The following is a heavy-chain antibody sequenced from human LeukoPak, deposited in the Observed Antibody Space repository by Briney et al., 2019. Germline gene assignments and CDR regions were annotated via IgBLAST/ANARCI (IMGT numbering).Heavy chain of an antibody. CDR1: GGSISSYY. CDR3: ARDNWNYGSSMDV. CDR2: IYYSGSA. Sequence: PSETLSLTCTVSGGSISSYYWSWIRQPPGKGLEWIGYIYYSGSANYNPSLKSRVTISVDTSKNQFSLKLSSVTAADTAVYYCARDNWNYGSSMDVWGQGTTVTVSS. J-gene: IGHJ6*02. V-gene: IGHV4-59*01. D-gene: IGHD1-7*01.